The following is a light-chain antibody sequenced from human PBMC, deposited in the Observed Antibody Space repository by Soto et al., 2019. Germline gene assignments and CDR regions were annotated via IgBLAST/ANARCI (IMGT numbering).Light chain of an antibody. Sequence: IQMPQPPSTLSGSVGDRVTITCRASQTISSWLAWYQQKPGKAPKLLIYKASTLKSGVPSRFSGSGSGTEFTLTISSLQPDDFATYYCQHYNSYSEAFGQGTRLEIK. J-gene: IGKJ5*01. CDR1: QTISSW. CDR3: QHYNSYSEA. CDR2: KAS. V-gene: IGKV1-5*03.